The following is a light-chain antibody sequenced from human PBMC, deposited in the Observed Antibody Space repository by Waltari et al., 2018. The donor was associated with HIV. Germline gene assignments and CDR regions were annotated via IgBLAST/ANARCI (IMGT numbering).Light chain of an antibody. Sequence: QSDLTQPASVSGSPGQSITISCTGTSSNIGGYKNVCWYQQHPGKAPKLIIYDASKRPSGVADRFSGSKSVNTASLTISGLQAEDEADYYCTSYTSTRTWVFGGGSKMTVL. CDR2: DAS. CDR1: SSNIGGYKN. CDR3: TSYTSTRTWV. V-gene: IGLV2-14*01. J-gene: IGLJ3*02.